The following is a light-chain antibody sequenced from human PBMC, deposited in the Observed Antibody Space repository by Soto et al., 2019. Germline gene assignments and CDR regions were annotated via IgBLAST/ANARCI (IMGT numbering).Light chain of an antibody. CDR1: QSVRSY. J-gene: IGKJ4*01. V-gene: IGKV3-11*01. Sequence: EIVLTQSPGTLSLSPGERATLSCRASQSVRSYLTWYQQKPGQAPRLLIYDASKRSTGIPARFSGSGSGTDFTLTISSLEPEDFAVYYCQPRSNWPLTFGEGTKVEI. CDR3: QPRSNWPLT. CDR2: DAS.